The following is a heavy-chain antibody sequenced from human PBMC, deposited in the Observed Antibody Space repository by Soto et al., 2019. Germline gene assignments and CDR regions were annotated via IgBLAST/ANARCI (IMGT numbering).Heavy chain of an antibody. V-gene: IGHV3-74*03. D-gene: IGHD3-10*01. Sequence: EVQLVESGGDLVHPGGSLILSCTASGFPFSSYWMHWVRQAPGKGLVWISRSNSDASTTTYADSVKGRFTISRDNAETTLFLQMNSLRVDDTAVYYCASGYYGSEGTEYFQLWGRGTLVTVSS. CDR1: GFPFSSYW. CDR3: ASGYYGSEGTEYFQL. CDR2: SNSDASTT. J-gene: IGHJ1*01.